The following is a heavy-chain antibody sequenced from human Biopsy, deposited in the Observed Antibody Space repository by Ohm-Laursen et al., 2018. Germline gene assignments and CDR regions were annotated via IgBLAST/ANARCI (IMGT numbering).Heavy chain of an antibody. V-gene: IGHV3-9*01. CDR3: TKDQDYGDYGMDV. CDR2: ISWNSDKI. D-gene: IGHD4-17*01. CDR1: GFTFDDHA. Sequence: SLRLSCSASGFTFDDHAMHWVCQPPGKGLEWVSGISWNSDKIGYADSVKGRFTISRDNAKNSLYLQMNSLRAEDTAFYYCTKDQDYGDYGMDVWGQGTTVTVSS. J-gene: IGHJ6*02.